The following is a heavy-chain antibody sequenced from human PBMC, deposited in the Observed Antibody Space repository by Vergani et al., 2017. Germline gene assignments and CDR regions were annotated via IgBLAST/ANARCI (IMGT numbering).Heavy chain of an antibody. CDR3: AKAKPRKSGYDYLYYYHAMDV. J-gene: IGHJ6*02. Sequence: EVQLLESGGDLVQPGGSLRLSCAASGFTFNHSAMNWVRQAPGKGLEWVSGISGSGGSTYYAGSVKGRFTISRDSSKNTLYLQINSLSAGDTAVYYCAKAKPRKSGYDYLYYYHAMDVWGQGTTVTVSS. V-gene: IGHV3-23*01. D-gene: IGHD5-12*01. CDR1: GFTFNHSA. CDR2: ISGSGGST.